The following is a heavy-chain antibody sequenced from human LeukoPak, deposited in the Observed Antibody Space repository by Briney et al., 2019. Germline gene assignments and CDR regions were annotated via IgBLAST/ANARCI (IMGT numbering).Heavy chain of an antibody. D-gene: IGHD2-2*01. CDR2: ISDSGGST. Sequence: PGGSLRLSCAASGFTFSNSAMNWVRQAAGKGLEWVSSISDSGGSTHYADSVKGRFTISRDNSKSTLYLQMNSLRAEDTAVYYCAKEGSTARLNDHWGQGTLVTVSS. CDR1: GFTFSNSA. V-gene: IGHV3-23*01. CDR3: AKEGSTARLNDH. J-gene: IGHJ4*02.